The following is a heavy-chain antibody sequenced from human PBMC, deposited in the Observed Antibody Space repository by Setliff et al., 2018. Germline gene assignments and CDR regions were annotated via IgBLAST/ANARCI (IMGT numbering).Heavy chain of an antibody. CDR1: GFTFSSYA. CDR2: ISGSGGST. J-gene: IGHJ6*02. D-gene: IGHD2-2*01. V-gene: IGHV3-23*01. Sequence: GGSLRLSRAASGFTFSSYAMSWVRQAPGKGLEWVSAISGSGGSTYYADSVKGRFTISRDNSKNTLYLQMNSLRAEDTAVYYCAVLVVVTYGMDVWGQGTTVTVSS. CDR3: AVLVVVTYGMDV.